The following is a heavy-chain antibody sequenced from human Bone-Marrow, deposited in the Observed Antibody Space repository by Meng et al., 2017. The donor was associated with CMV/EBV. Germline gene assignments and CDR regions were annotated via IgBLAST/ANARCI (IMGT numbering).Heavy chain of an antibody. J-gene: IGHJ6*02. CDR2: ISSSSSNI. CDR3: ARNPIAARTDYYYYGRDV. V-gene: IGHV3-48*04. D-gene: IGHD6-6*01. CDR1: GFTFSSYS. Sequence: GESLKISCAASGFTFSSYSMNWVRQAPGKGLEWVSYISSSSSNIYYADSVKGRFTISRDNAKNSLYLQMNSLRVEDTAVYYCARNPIAARTDYYYYGRDVWGQGATVTVSS.